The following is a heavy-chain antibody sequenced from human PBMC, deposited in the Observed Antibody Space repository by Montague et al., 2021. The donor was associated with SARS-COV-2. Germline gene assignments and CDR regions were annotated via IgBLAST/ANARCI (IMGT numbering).Heavy chain of an antibody. CDR3: ARERLGYYDTSSYYIFDY. Sequence: SKTLSLTCTVSDGSVSSGSYYWSWIRQPPGKGLEWIGYIYYSGSINYNPPLKSRVTISVDTSKNQFSLKLSSVTAADTAVYYCARERLGYYDTSSYYIFDYWGQGTLVTVSS. CDR2: IYYSGSI. J-gene: IGHJ4*02. D-gene: IGHD3-22*01. V-gene: IGHV4-61*01. CDR1: DGSVSSGSYY.